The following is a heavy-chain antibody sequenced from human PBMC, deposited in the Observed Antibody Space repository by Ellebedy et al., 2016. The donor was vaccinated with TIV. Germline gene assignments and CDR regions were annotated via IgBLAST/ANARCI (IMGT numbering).Heavy chain of an antibody. V-gene: IGHV6-1*01. D-gene: IGHD3-3*01. CDR3: GRDPFGSPGDY. CDR2: TFYRSEWNI. Sequence: SQTLSLTCXISGDSVSNNIVSWNWIRVSPSRGFEWLGRTFYRSEWNIEYADSVRGRISVKPDTSKNQFSLQLDSLTPDDTAVYYCGRDPFGSPGDYWGQGTLVTVSS. J-gene: IGHJ4*02. CDR1: GDSVSNNIVS.